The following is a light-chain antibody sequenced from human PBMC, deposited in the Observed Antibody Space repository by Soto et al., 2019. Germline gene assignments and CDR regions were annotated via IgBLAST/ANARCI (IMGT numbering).Light chain of an antibody. Sequence: DIQMTHSPSSLSASLGDRVTITCRASQSINNYLNWYQQKPGKAPRLLIYAASSLQSGVPSRFSGSGSGTDFTLAISALQPDDFATYFCRQTYSIPLTFGGGTKVDIK. CDR2: AAS. V-gene: IGKV1-39*01. CDR1: QSINNY. J-gene: IGKJ4*01. CDR3: RQTYSIPLT.